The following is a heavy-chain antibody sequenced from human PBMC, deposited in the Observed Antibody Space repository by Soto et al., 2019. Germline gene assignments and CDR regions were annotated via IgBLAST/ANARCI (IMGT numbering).Heavy chain of an antibody. Sequence: QVQLVESGGGVVQPGRSVRLSCAASGFTFSSYGMHWVRQAPGKGLEWVAVISYDGSNKYYADSVKGRFTISRDNSKNTLYLQMNSLRAEDTAVYYCAKDLHSGWTSGAFDIWGQGTMVTVSS. D-gene: IGHD6-19*01. CDR1: GFTFSSYG. J-gene: IGHJ3*02. CDR3: AKDLHSGWTSGAFDI. V-gene: IGHV3-30*18. CDR2: ISYDGSNK.